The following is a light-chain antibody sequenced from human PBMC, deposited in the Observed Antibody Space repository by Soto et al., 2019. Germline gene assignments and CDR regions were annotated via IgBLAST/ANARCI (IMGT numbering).Light chain of an antibody. CDR1: QSVSSN. CDR3: QQYDDWLRLT. Sequence: EIVMTQSPATVSVSPGERATLSCRASQSVSSNLAWYQQKPGQAPRLLIFGASYRATGIPARFSGSGSGTEFNLTISSLQSEDFAVYFCQQYDDWLRLTFGGGTKVDI. CDR2: GAS. V-gene: IGKV3D-15*01. J-gene: IGKJ4*01.